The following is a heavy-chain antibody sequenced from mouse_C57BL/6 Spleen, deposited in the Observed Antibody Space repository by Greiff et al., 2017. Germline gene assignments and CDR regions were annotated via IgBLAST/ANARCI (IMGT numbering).Heavy chain of an antibody. CDR1: GYTFTSYW. V-gene: IGHV1-72*01. CDR2: IDPNSGGT. D-gene: IGHD1-1*01. Sequence: VQLQQSGAELVKPGASVKLSCKASGYTFTSYWMHWVKQRPGRGLEWIGRIDPNSGGTKYTEKFKRKATLTVDKPSTTAYMQLSSLTSKDTAVYYCSSPCYYGSSYSLDYWGQGTSVTVSS. J-gene: IGHJ4*01. CDR3: SSPCYYGSSYSLDY.